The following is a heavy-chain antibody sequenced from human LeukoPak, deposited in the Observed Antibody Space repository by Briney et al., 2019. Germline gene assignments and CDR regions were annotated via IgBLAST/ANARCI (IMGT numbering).Heavy chain of an antibody. CDR2: IRSQTYGGTT. Sequence: GRSLRLSCTASGFTFRDSNMGWFRQAPGKGLEWVGFIRSQTYGGTTQYAPSVKGRFTISIDDSTSIAYLQMDSLKTEDTGVCFCARDPIVGSTPNWFDPWGQGTQATVSS. CDR1: GFTFRDSN. V-gene: IGHV3-49*03. D-gene: IGHD1-26*01. J-gene: IGHJ5*02. CDR3: ARDPIVGSTPNWFDP.